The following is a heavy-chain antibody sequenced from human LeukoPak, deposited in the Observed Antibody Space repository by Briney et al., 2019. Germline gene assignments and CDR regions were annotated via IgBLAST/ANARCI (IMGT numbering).Heavy chain of an antibody. J-gene: IGHJ4*02. D-gene: IGHD5-24*01. V-gene: IGHV1-18*01. Sequence: ASVKVSCKASGYTFTSYGISWVRQAPGQGLECMGWISPYNGNTNYAQKLQGRVTMTTDTSTTTAYMELRSLRSDDTAVYYCAREMATIVNQFDYWGQGTLVTVSS. CDR1: GYTFTSYG. CDR3: AREMATIVNQFDY. CDR2: ISPYNGNT.